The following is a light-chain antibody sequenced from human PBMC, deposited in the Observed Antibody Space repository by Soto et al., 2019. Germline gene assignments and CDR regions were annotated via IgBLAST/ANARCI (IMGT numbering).Light chain of an antibody. CDR1: QSVNRF. CDR3: QQSYSSRQT. J-gene: IGKJ1*01. CDR2: GAS. Sequence: DIQMTQSPSSLSASVGDRVSITCRAGQSVNRFLNWYQQKPGKAPKLLIYGASSLQSGVPPRFSGSGSGTDFTLTISSLQPEDFAPYYCQQSYSSRQTFGQGTKVEIK. V-gene: IGKV1-39*01.